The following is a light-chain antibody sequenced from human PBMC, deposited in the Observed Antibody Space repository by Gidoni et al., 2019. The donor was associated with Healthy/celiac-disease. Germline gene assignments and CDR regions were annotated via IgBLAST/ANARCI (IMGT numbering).Light chain of an antibody. CDR3: QQYYSTPLT. CDR2: WAS. V-gene: IGKV4-1*01. J-gene: IGKJ4*01. CDR1: QSVLYSSNNKNY. Sequence: DIVMTQSTDSLAVSLGERATINCKSSQSVLYSSNNKNYLAWYQQKPGQPPKLLIYWASTRESGVPDRFSGSGSGTDFTLTISSLQAEDVAVYYCQQYYSTPLTFXGXTKVXIK.